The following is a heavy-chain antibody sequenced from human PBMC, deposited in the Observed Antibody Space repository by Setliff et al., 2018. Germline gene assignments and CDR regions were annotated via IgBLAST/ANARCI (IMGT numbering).Heavy chain of an antibody. J-gene: IGHJ4*02. V-gene: IGHV3-21*04. CDR3: AKDYYYDSSGPPCFDS. D-gene: IGHD3-22*01. CDR1: GFTFSIYS. CDR2: ITSSSTYI. Sequence: GGSLRLSCATSGFTFSIYSMNWVRQAPGKGLEWVSSITSSSTYIYYADSLRGRFTISRDDAKNSLYLQMNSMIAEDTDIYSCAKDYYYDSSGPPCFDSRGQLTLVTASS.